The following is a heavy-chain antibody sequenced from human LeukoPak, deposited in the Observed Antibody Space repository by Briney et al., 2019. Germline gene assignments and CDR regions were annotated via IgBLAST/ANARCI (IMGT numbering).Heavy chain of an antibody. CDR2: MYTGGTP. Sequence: GGSLRLSCAASGFTVSSNYMTWVRQAPGKGLEWVSVMYTGGTPYYANSVKGRFTISRDHSENTVFLQMNSLRAEDTAVYYCARAQADYSNYMRPYYFDYWGQGTLVTVSS. CDR1: GFTVSSNY. J-gene: IGHJ4*02. D-gene: IGHD4-11*01. V-gene: IGHV3-53*01. CDR3: ARAQADYSNYMRPYYFDY.